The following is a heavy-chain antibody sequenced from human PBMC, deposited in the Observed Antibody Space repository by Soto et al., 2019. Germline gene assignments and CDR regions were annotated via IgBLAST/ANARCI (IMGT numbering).Heavy chain of an antibody. CDR2: ISYDGSNK. D-gene: IGHD2-21*02. CDR1: GFTFSSYA. J-gene: IGHJ4*02. CDR3: AREPCRGRGDCYWYYFDY. V-gene: IGHV3-30-3*01. Sequence: QAGGSLRLSCAASGFTFSSYAMHWVRQAPGKGLEWVAVISYDGSNKYYADSVKGRFTISRDNSKNTLYLQMNSLRAEDTAVYYCAREPCRGRGDCYWYYFDYWGQGTLVTVSS.